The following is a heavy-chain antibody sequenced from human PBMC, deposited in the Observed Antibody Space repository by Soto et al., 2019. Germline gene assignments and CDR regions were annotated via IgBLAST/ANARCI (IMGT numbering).Heavy chain of an antibody. D-gene: IGHD6-19*01. Sequence: GGSLRLSCAASGFTFSNAWISWVRQAPWKGLEWVGRIKSKTDGGTTDYAAPVKGRFTISRDDSKNTLYLQMNSLKTEDTAVYYCTTDSSGWEVPVDYWGQGTLLTVSP. CDR3: TTDSSGWEVPVDY. CDR2: IKSKTDGGTT. V-gene: IGHV3-15*01. CDR1: GFTFSNAW. J-gene: IGHJ4*02.